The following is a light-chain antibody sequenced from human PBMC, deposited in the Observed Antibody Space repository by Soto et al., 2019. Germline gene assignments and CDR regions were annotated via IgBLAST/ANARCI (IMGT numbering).Light chain of an antibody. Sequence: EIVLTQSPGTLSLSPGERATLSCRASQSVRSTYLAWYQQKPGQAPRLLIYGGSSRATGIPDRFSGSGSGTDFTLTISRLEPEDFAVYYCHQYGISPAWTFGQGTKVEIK. CDR3: HQYGISPAWT. CDR1: QSVRSTY. CDR2: GGS. J-gene: IGKJ1*01. V-gene: IGKV3-20*01.